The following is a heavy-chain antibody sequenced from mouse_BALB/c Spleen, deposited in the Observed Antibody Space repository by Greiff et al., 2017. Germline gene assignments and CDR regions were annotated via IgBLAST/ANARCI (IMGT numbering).Heavy chain of an antibody. Sequence: EVQLQQSGPELVKPGASVKMSCTASGYTFTSYGMHWVQQKPGQGLEWIGYINPYNDGTNYNEKFNGKATLTSDKSSSTAYMELSSLTSEDSAVYYCARGDGNYAMDYWGQGTSVTVSS. CDR1: GYTFTSYG. V-gene: IGHV1-14*01. CDR3: ARGDGNYAMDY. J-gene: IGHJ4*01. CDR2: INPYNDGT. D-gene: IGHD2-1*01.